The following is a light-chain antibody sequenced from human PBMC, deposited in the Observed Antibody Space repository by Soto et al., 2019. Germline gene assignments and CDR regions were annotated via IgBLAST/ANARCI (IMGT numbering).Light chain of an antibody. CDR1: SSDASVYNY. Sequence: QSALTQPASVSGSPGQSITISCTGTSSDASVYNYVSWYQQHPGKAPKLIIYEVSNRPSGVSNRFSGSKSGNTASLTISGLQAEDEADFYCAAWDDSLTDWAFGGGTKVTVL. CDR3: AAWDDSLTDWA. V-gene: IGLV2-14*01. J-gene: IGLJ3*02. CDR2: EVS.